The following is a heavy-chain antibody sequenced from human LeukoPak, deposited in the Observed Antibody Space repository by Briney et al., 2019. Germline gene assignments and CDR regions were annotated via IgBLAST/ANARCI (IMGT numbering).Heavy chain of an antibody. Sequence: GGSLRLSCGASGFTFSSYGMPWVRQSPGKGLEWVAFIRYDGNIKFYADSMKGRFTISRDNSKNTPYLHINSLRPEDTALYYCVKDNPLDYWGQGTLVIVSS. CDR1: GFTFSSYG. CDR2: IRYDGNIK. D-gene: IGHD1-14*01. V-gene: IGHV3-30*02. CDR3: VKDNPLDY. J-gene: IGHJ4*02.